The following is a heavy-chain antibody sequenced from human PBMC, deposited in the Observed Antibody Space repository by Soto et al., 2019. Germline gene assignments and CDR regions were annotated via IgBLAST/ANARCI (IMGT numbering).Heavy chain of an antibody. CDR2: IYYGGST. V-gene: IGHV4-30-4*01. Sequence: LSLTCTVSGGSISSGDYYWSWIRQPPGKGLEWIGYIYYGGSTYYNPSLKSRVTISVDTSKNQFSLKLSSVTAADTAVYYCARVGGTTGDAFDIWGQGTMVTVSS. CDR3: ARVGGTTGDAFDI. D-gene: IGHD1-1*01. CDR1: GGSISSGDYY. J-gene: IGHJ3*02.